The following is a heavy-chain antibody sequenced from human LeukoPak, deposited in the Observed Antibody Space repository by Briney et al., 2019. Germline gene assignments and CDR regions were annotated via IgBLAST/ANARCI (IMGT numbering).Heavy chain of an antibody. Sequence: SATLSLTWTVAGASISSYYGSWIRQPPRKRLEWIVYISTGGSTNYNPSFKSRVTISVDTSKNQFSLQRSSVTASDTAVYYCARHGYDFWSGYYTHDYYYYSMDVWGKGTTVTVSS. J-gene: IGHJ6*03. CDR2: ISTGGST. CDR1: GASISSYY. D-gene: IGHD3-3*01. CDR3: ARHGYDFWSGYYTHDYYYYSMDV. V-gene: IGHV4-4*09.